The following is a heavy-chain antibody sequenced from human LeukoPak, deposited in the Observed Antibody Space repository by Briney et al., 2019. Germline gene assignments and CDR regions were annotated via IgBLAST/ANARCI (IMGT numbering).Heavy chain of an antibody. CDR1: GFTFGNYW. Sequence: GGSLRLSCAASGFTFGNYWMHWVRQAPGKGPLWVSCISDGGSNANYADSVQGRFTISRDNAKNTVYLQMHSLRAEAAAVYYCVSGYCSSTTCYRGPYWRQGTLVSVSS. CDR3: VSGYCSSTTCYRGPY. V-gene: IGHV3-74*01. D-gene: IGHD2-2*03. J-gene: IGHJ4*02. CDR2: ISDGGSNA.